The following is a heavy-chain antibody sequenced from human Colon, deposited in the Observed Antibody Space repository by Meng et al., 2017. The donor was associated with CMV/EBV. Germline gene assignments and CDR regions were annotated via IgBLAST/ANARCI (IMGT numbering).Heavy chain of an antibody. Sequence: SETLSLTCAVYGGSFSGYYWSWIRQPPGKGLEWIGEINHSGSTNYNPSLKSRVTISVDTSKNQFSLKLSSVTAADTAVYYCARAVAGNGGPHYYFDYWGQGTLVTVSS. D-gene: IGHD6-19*01. CDR2: INHSGST. J-gene: IGHJ4*02. V-gene: IGHV4-34*01. CDR1: GGSFSGYY. CDR3: ARAVAGNGGPHYYFDY.